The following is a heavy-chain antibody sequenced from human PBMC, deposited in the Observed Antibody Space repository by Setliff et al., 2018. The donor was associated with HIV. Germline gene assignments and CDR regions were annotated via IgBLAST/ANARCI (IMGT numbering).Heavy chain of an antibody. CDR2: IYYSGNP. V-gene: IGHV4-31*03. CDR3: ARGFDYAQRPPLYYFDY. J-gene: IGHJ4*02. CDR1: GGSISSGYYY. Sequence: KPSETLSLTCTVSGGSISSGYYYWSWIRQHPGKDLEWIGYIYYSGNPFYNPSLRSRVTISLDTSKNQFSLKLSSVTAADTAVYYCARGFDYAQRPPLYYFDYWGQGTLVTVSS. D-gene: IGHD2-2*01.